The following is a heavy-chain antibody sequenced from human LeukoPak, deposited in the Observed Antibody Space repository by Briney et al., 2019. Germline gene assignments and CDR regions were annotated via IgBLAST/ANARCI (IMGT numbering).Heavy chain of an antibody. V-gene: IGHV3-11*03. CDR3: ARSIAAIVGATSGYYFDY. J-gene: IGHJ4*02. Sequence: GGSLRLSCAASGFTFSDYYMSWIPQAPGKGLEWVSYISSSSSYTNYADSVKGRFTISRDNAKNSLYLQMNSLRAEDTAVYYCARSIAAIVGATSGYYFDYWGQGTLVTVSS. CDR2: ISSSSSYT. CDR1: GFTFSDYY. D-gene: IGHD1-26*01.